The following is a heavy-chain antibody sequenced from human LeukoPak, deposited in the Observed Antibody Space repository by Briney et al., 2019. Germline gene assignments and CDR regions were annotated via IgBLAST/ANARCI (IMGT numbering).Heavy chain of an antibody. J-gene: IGHJ4*02. V-gene: IGHV3-7*01. Sequence: PGESLRLFCAASGLTVRTNWMSWVRQAPGKGLEWVANIKQDGSEQNYVDSLKGRFTISRDNANNSLYLQMNSLRVEDTAVYYCARDGKSKQGFDYWGQGTLVTVSS. CDR3: ARDGKSKQGFDY. CDR2: IKQDGSEQ. CDR1: GLTVRTNW. D-gene: IGHD4-23*01.